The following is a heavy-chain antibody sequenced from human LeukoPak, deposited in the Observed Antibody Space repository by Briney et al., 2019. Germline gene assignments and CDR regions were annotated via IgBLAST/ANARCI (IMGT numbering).Heavy chain of an antibody. CDR1: GFTFSSYN. CDR3: ARVGYSGWNLEY. J-gene: IGHJ4*02. Sequence: GGSLRLSCAASGFTFSSYNMNWVRQAPGKGREWVSSITSSSNYIYYAESVKGGFTISRDDAKNSLYVQMNSLRDEDTAVYYCARVGYSGWNLEYWGQGTLVTVSS. D-gene: IGHD5-12*01. V-gene: IGHV3-21*01. CDR2: ITSSSNYI.